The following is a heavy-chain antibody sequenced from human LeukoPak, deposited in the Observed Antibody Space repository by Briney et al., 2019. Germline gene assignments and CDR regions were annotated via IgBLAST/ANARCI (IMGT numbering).Heavy chain of an antibody. CDR3: AKDRSSSWSIDAFDI. D-gene: IGHD6-13*01. CDR2: ISYDGSNK. Sequence: PGGSLRLSCAASGFTFSSYAMHWVRQAPGKGLEWVAVISYDGSNKYYADSVKGRFTISRDNSKNTLYLQMNSLRAEDTAVYYCAKDRSSSWSIDAFDIWGQGTMVTVSS. J-gene: IGHJ3*02. CDR1: GFTFSSYA. V-gene: IGHV3-30-3*01.